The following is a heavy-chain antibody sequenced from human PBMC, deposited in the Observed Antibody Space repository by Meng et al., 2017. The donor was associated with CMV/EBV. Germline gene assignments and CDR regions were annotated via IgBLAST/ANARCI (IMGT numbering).Heavy chain of an antibody. CDR3: ARDGQRTTLTPFDY. D-gene: IGHD4-17*01. V-gene: IGHV3-74*01. CDR1: GFTFSNYW. CDR2: IISDGSST. Sequence: GESLKISCAASGFTFSNYWMLWVRQPPGKGLVWVSRIISDGSSTNYADSVKGRFTISRDNAKNTLYLQMNSLRAEDTAVYYCARDGQRTTLTPFDYWGQGTLVTVSS. J-gene: IGHJ4*02.